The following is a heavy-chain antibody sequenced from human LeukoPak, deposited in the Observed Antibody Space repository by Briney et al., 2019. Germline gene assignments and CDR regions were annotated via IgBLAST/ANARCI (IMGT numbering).Heavy chain of an antibody. CDR1: GGSISSGSYY. D-gene: IGHD4-11*01. Sequence: SETLSLTCTVSGGSISSGSYYWSWIRQPAGKGLEWIGRIYTSGSTNYNPSLKSRVTISVDTSKNQFSLKLSSVTAADTAVYYCARVGPFWGNYEDYWGQGTLVTVSS. CDR3: ARVGPFWGNYEDY. CDR2: IYTSGST. J-gene: IGHJ4*02. V-gene: IGHV4-61*02.